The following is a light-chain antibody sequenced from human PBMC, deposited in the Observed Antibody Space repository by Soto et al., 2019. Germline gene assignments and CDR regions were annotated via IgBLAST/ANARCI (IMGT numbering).Light chain of an antibody. J-gene: IGLJ3*02. CDR3: ETWDSNTWV. CDR2: LEGSGSY. Sequence: QLVLAQSSSASASRGSSVKLTCTLSSGHSSYIIAWHQQQPGKAPRYLMKLEGSGSYNKGSGVPDRFSGSSSGADRYLTISNLQSEDEADYYCETWDSNTWVFGGGTKLTVL. CDR1: SGHSSYI. V-gene: IGLV4-60*03.